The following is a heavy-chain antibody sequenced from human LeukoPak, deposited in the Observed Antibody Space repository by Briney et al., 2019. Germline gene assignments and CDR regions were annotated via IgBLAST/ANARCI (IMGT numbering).Heavy chain of an antibody. D-gene: IGHD3-22*01. CDR1: GFTFSSYS. Sequence: SGGSLRLSCAASGFTFSSYSMNWVRQAPGKGLEWVSSISSSNSYIYYADSVKGRFTISRDNAENSLYPHMHSLRAEHTAVYYCARDMAGDSSGHYGYWGQGTLVTVFS. V-gene: IGHV3-21*03. CDR3: ARDMAGDSSGHYGY. J-gene: IGHJ4*02. CDR2: ISSSNSYI.